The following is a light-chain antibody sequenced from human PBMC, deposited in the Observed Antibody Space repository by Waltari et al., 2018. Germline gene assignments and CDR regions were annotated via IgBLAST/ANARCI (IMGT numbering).Light chain of an antibody. J-gene: IGKJ1*01. Sequence: EIVLTQSPGTLSLSPGERATLSCRASQGVGKYLSVDPQKTGQAPRLLLYHASIRDTGIPERCSGSGYGTDFTLTISRLEPEDFAVYYCQKHDCFPGTFGQGTTVEIK. CDR3: QKHDCFPGT. V-gene: IGKV3-20*01. CDR1: QGVGKY. CDR2: HAS.